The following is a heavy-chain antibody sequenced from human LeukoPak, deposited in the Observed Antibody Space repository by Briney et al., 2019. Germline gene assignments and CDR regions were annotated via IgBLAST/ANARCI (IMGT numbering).Heavy chain of an antibody. Sequence: SVKVSCKASGGTFSSYAISWVRQAPGQGLEWMGEIIPIFGTANYAQKFQGRVTITADKSTSTAYVELSSLRSEDTAVYYCARPKQWLVEGAFDIWGQGTMVTVSS. CDR1: GGTFSSYA. V-gene: IGHV1-69*06. CDR2: IIPIFGTA. J-gene: IGHJ3*02. D-gene: IGHD6-19*01. CDR3: ARPKQWLVEGAFDI.